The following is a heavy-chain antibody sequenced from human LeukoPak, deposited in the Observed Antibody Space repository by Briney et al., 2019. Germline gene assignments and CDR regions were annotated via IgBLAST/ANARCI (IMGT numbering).Heavy chain of an antibody. CDR3: AKASRPYDYPFFDY. CDR1: GFTFSSYA. J-gene: IGHJ4*02. CDR2: ISGSGGST. D-gene: IGHD3-16*01. V-gene: IGHV3-23*01. Sequence: GGSLRLSCAASGFTFSSYAMSWVRQAPGKGLEWVSAISGSGGSTYYADSVKGRFTISRDNSKNTLYLQVNSLRAEDTAVYYCAKASRPYDYPFFDYWGQGTLVTVSS.